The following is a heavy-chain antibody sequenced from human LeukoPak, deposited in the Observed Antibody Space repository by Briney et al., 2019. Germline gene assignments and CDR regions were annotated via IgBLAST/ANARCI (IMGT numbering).Heavy chain of an antibody. D-gene: IGHD2-2*01. CDR3: ARGGQGVVPAAVMGSWFDP. J-gene: IGHJ5*02. Sequence: SETLSLTCAVYGGSFSGYYWSWIRQPPGKGLEWIGEINHSGSTNYNPSLKSRVTISVDTSKNQFSLKLSSVTAADTAVYYCARGGQGVVPAAVMGSWFDPWGQGTLVTVSS. CDR1: GGSFSGYY. V-gene: IGHV4-34*01. CDR2: INHSGST.